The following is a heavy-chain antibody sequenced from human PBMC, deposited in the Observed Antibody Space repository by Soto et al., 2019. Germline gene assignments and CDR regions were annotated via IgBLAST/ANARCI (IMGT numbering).Heavy chain of an antibody. J-gene: IGHJ6*02. CDR2: ISFDGNNQ. V-gene: IGHV3-30*14. CDR1: GFTFSRNA. CDR3: EGDTAECGFGYGMDG. D-gene: IGHD5-12*01. Sequence: QEQLVQSGGGVVQPGRSLRLSCEASGFTFSRNAMHWVRQAPGKGLEWVAGISFDGNNQNYTDSVKGRFTISRDNSKNTWVFVKNILRRDDTSWYYYEGDTAECGFGYGMDGWRPATTVTAS.